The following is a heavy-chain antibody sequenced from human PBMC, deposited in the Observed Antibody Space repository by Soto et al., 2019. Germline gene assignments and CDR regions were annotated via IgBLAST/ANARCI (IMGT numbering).Heavy chain of an antibody. Sequence: SETLSLTCTVSGGSISSYYWSWIRQPPGKGLEWIGYIYYSGSTNYNPSLKSRVTISVDTSKNQFSLKLSSVTAADTAVYYCARHYTFGVYYYYYMDVWGKGTTVTISS. CDR2: IYYSGST. CDR1: GGSISSYY. J-gene: IGHJ6*03. V-gene: IGHV4-59*08. CDR3: ARHYTFGVYYYYYMDV. D-gene: IGHD3-16*01.